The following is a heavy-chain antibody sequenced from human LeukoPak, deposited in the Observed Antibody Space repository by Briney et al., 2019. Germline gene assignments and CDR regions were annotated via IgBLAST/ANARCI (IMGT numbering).Heavy chain of an antibody. CDR1: GLTFSSYG. D-gene: IGHD1-20*01. CDR2: IGYDGSNK. Sequence: GGSLRLSWAASGLTFSSYGMHWSGQAPGKGLGWGAFIGYDGSNKYYADSVKGRFTISRDNSKNTLYLQMNSLRAEDTAVYYCAKESWYNWNPPGAFDIWGQGTMVTVSS. J-gene: IGHJ3*02. V-gene: IGHV3-30*02. CDR3: AKESWYNWNPPGAFDI.